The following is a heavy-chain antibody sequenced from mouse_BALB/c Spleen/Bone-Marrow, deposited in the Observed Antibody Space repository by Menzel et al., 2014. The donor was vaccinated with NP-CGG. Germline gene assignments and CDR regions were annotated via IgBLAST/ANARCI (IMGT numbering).Heavy chain of an antibody. J-gene: IGHJ1*01. CDR3: ARRGSSWYFDV. Sequence: VQLQQSGPELEKPGASVKISCKASGYSFTGYSMNWVKQNNGKSLEWIGNIDPYYGGTTYNQKFKGKATLTADKSSSTAYMQLKSLTSEDSAVYYCARRGSSWYFDVWGAGTTVTVSS. CDR2: IDPYYGGT. V-gene: IGHV1-39*01. CDR1: GYSFTGYS. D-gene: IGHD1-1*01.